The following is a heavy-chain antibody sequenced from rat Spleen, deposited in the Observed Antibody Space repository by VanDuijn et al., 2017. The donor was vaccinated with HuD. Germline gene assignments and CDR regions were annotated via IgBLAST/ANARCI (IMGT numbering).Heavy chain of an antibody. J-gene: IGHJ3*01. CDR2: ISPSGDNT. CDR1: GFTFSNYD. D-gene: IGHD1-11*01. CDR3: ASRNYGGYYNWFGY. Sequence: EVQLVESGGGLVQPGRSLKLSCAASGFTFSNYDMAWVRQAPTKGLEWVTSISPSGDNTYYRDSVKGRFTVSRDNAKSTLYLQMDSLRSEDTATYYCASRNYGGYYNWFGYWGQGTLVTVSS. V-gene: IGHV5-25*01.